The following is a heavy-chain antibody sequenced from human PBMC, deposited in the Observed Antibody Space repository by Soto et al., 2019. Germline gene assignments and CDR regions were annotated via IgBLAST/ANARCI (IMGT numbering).Heavy chain of an antibody. J-gene: IGHJ5*02. D-gene: IGHD6-25*01. CDR1: GSSISSYY. V-gene: IGHV4-59*01. CDR2: IYYSGST. Sequence: PSETLSLTCTVSGSSISSYYWSWILQPPGKRLEWIGYIYYSGSTNYNPSLKSRVTISIDTSKNQFSLKLSSVTAADTAVYYCARGADWFDPWGQGTLVTVSS. CDR3: ARGADWFDP.